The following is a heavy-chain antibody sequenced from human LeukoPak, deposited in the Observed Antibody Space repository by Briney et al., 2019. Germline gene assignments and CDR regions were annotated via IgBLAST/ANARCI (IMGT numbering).Heavy chain of an antibody. CDR3: AALGDSIY. Sequence: GGSLRLSCAASGFTFSSYSMSSSSTIYYADSVKGRFTISRDNAKNYFFLQMNSLRAGDTAVYSCAALGDSIYWGQGTLVTVSS. CDR1: GFTFSSYS. D-gene: IGHD1-26*01. V-gene: IGHV3-48*01. J-gene: IGHJ4*02. CDR2: SSSTI.